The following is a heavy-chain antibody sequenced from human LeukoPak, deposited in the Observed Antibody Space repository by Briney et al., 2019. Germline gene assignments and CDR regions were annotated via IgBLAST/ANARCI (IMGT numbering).Heavy chain of an antibody. D-gene: IGHD5-12*01. CDR1: GYTFSSYG. V-gene: IGHV1-18*01. J-gene: IGHJ4*02. CDR2: ISAYNGNT. Sequence: ASVKVSCKASGYTFSSYGISWVRQAPGQGLEWMGWISAYNGNTNFAQEFQGRVTMTTDTSTSTASMELRSLRSDDTAVYYCTRDQGIYNHRIIDSWGQGTLVTVSS. CDR3: TRDQGIYNHRIIDS.